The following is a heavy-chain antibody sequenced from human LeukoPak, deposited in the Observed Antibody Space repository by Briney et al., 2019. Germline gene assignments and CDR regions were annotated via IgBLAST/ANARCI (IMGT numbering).Heavy chain of an antibody. V-gene: IGHV1-58*01. CDR3: AADWVGYCTNGVCPNFDY. J-gene: IGHJ4*02. CDR2: IVVGSGNT. CDR1: GFTFTSST. Sequence: SVKVSCKASGFTFTSSTVQWVRQARGQRLEWIGWIVVGSGNTNYAQKFQERVTITSDMSTSTAYMELSSLRSEDTAVYYCAADWVGYCTNGVCPNFDYWGQGTLVTVSS. D-gene: IGHD2-8*01.